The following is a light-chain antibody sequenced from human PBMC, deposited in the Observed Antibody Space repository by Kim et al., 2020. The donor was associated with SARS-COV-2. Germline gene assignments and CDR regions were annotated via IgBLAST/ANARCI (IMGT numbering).Light chain of an antibody. CDR1: SLRSYY. CDR2: GKN. J-gene: IGLJ3*02. CDR3: NSRDNSDNHLV. Sequence: ALGQTVRITCQGDSLRSYYASCYQQKPGPAPVLVIYGKNNRPSGIPDRFSGSSSGNTASLTITGAQAEDEADYYCNSRDNSDNHLVFGGGTQLTVL. V-gene: IGLV3-19*01.